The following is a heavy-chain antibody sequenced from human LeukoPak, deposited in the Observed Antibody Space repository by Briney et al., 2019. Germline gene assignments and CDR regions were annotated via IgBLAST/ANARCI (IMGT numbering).Heavy chain of an antibody. CDR2: ISYDGSNK. CDR3: ARDGATVTTSLDWYFDL. J-gene: IGHJ2*01. V-gene: IGHV3-30*03. D-gene: IGHD4-17*01. Sequence: PGGSLRLSCAASGFTFSSYGMHWVRQAPGKGLEWVAVISYDGSNKYYADSVKGRFTISRDNSKNTLYLQMNSLRAEDTAVYYCARDGATVTTSLDWYFDLWGRGTLVTVSS. CDR1: GFTFSSYG.